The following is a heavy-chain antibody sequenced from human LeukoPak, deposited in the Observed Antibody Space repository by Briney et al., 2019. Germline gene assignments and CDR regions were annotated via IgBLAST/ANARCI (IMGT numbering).Heavy chain of an antibody. J-gene: IGHJ6*03. V-gene: IGHV3-30*02. CDR1: GLTFSSYG. D-gene: IGHD3-10*01. Sequence: GGSLRLSCAASGLTFSSYGMHWVRQAPGKGLEWVAFIRYDGNNKYYADSVKGRFTVSRDNSKNTMYLQMNSLRAEDTAVYYCAKGPDYYGSGSYLWYMDVWGKGTTVIISS. CDR3: AKGPDYYGSGSYLWYMDV. CDR2: IRYDGNNK.